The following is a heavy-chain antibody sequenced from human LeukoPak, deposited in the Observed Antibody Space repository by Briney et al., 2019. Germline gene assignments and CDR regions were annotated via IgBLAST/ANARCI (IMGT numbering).Heavy chain of an antibody. CDR3: ARDTYYTSRTYYIDYFDS. CDR2: ISHGGQT. Sequence: PSETLSLTCTVSGGSMSSHYWSWVRQPPGKALEWIGYISHGGQTLSNPSLSSRVTISVDTSNNQFSLKLTSVTAADTAVYFCARDTYYTSRTYYIDYFDSWGQGALVTVSS. V-gene: IGHV4-59*11. D-gene: IGHD3-10*01. CDR1: GGSMSSHY. J-gene: IGHJ4*02.